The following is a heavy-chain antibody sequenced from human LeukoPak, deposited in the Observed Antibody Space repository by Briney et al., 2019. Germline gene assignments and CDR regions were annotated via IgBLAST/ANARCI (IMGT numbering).Heavy chain of an antibody. D-gene: IGHD3-3*01. CDR3: ARGTISPAFDP. CDR2: IYHSGST. V-gene: IGHV4-30-2*01. J-gene: IGHJ5*02. Sequence: SQTLSLTCAISGGSISSGGYSWSWIRQPPGKGLEWIGYIYHSGSTYYNPSLKSRVTISVDRSKNQFSLKLSSVTAADTAVYYCARGTISPAFDPWGQGTLVTVSS. CDR1: GGSISSGGYS.